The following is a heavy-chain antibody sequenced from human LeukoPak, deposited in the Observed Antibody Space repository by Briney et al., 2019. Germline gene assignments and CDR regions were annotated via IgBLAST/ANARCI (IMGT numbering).Heavy chain of an antibody. CDR2: IIPIFGTA. V-gene: IGHV1-69*13. J-gene: IGHJ4*02. CDR3: ARGVVPAANAIPLDY. CDR1: GGTFSSYA. D-gene: IGHD2-2*01. Sequence: GASVKVSCKASGGTFSSYAISWVRQAPGQGLEWMGGIIPIFGTANYAQKFQGRVTITADESTSTVYMELSSLRSEDTAVYYCARGVVPAANAIPLDYWGQGTLVTVPS.